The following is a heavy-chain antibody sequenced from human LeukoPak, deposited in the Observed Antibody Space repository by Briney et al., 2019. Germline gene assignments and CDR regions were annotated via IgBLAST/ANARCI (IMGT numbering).Heavy chain of an antibody. CDR3: ANGYYDFWSGYPIPLNWFDP. D-gene: IGHD3-3*01. Sequence: GGSLRLSCAASGFTFSNYGMHWVRQAPGKGLEWVAIISYDGSNKYYADSVKGRFTISRDNSKNTLYLQMNSLRAEDTAVYYCANGYYDFWSGYPIPLNWFDPWGQGTLVTVSS. CDR2: ISYDGSNK. V-gene: IGHV3-30*18. J-gene: IGHJ5*02. CDR1: GFTFSNYG.